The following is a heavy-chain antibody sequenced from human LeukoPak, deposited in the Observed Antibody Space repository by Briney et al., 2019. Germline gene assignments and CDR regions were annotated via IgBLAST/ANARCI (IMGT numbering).Heavy chain of an antibody. CDR3: AKDHYYDSSGYSPADY. CDR1: GFTFSSYW. V-gene: IGHV3-7*03. Sequence: PGGSLRLSCAASGFTFSSYWMSWVRQAPGKGVEWVANIKQDGSEKYYVDSVKGRFNISRDNSKTTLYLQMNSLRPEDTAVYYCAKDHYYDSSGYSPADYWGQGTLVTVSS. J-gene: IGHJ4*02. D-gene: IGHD3-22*01. CDR2: IKQDGSEK.